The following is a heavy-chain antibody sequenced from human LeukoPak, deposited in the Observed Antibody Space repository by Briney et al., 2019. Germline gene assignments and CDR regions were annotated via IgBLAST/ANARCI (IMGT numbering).Heavy chain of an antibody. J-gene: IGHJ6*02. CDR1: GYTFTSYY. CDR3: ARDRVLAYGMDV. D-gene: IGHD3-10*01. CDR2: INPSGGST. V-gene: IGHV1-46*01. Sequence: ASVKVSCKASGYTFTSYYMHWVRQAPGQGLEWMGIINPSGGSTNYAQKLQGRVTMTTDTSTSTAYMELRSLRSDDTAVYYCARDRVLAYGMDVWGQGTTVTVSS.